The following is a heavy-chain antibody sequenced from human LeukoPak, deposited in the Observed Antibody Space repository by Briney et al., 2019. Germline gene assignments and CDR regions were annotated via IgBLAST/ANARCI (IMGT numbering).Heavy chain of an antibody. J-gene: IGHJ4*02. V-gene: IGHV3-30*04. CDR1: GFTFSSYA. CDR2: ISFDGSNK. CDR3: ARLLVYNSGGEAFDH. Sequence: GGSLRLSCAASGFTFSSYAMHWVRQAPGKGLEWVTIISFDGSNKYYADSVKGRFTISRDNSKNTLYLQMNSLRAEDTAVYYCARLLVYNSGGEAFDHWGQGTLVTVPS. D-gene: IGHD1-20*01.